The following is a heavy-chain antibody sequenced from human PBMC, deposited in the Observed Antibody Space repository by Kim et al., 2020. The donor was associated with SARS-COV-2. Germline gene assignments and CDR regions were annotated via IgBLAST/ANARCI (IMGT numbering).Heavy chain of an antibody. CDR3: ARDHY. J-gene: IGHJ4*02. V-gene: IGHV1-69*01. CDR2: IPIFGTA. Sequence: IPIFGTANYAQKFQGRVTITADESTSTAYMELSSLRSEDTAVYYCARDHYWGQGTLVTVSS.